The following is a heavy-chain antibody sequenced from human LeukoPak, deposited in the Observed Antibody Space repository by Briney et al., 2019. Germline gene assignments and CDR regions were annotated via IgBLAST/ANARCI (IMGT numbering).Heavy chain of an antibody. CDR1: GFPSTSHW. D-gene: IGHD6-19*01. CDR3: ASGGGWVFFN. J-gene: IGHJ4*02. CDR2: INSDGSEK. Sequence: AGGSLRLSCAASGFPSTSHWLSWFRQSPGRGLEWVAHINSDGSEKNYVDSVKGRFTISRDNARTSQFLQMNSLRAEDTAVYYCASGGGWVFFNWGQGTLVTVSS. V-gene: IGHV3-7*01.